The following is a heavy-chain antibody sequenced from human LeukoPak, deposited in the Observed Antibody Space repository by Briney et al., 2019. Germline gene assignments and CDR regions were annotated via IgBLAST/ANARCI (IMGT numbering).Heavy chain of an antibody. D-gene: IGHD3-22*01. V-gene: IGHV4-4*07. CDR2: IYTSGST. Sequence: PSETLSLTCTVSGDSISSYYWSWIRQPAGKGLEWIGRIYTSGSTNYNPSLKSRVTMSVDTSKDQFSLKLSSVTAADTAVYYCARGDSSGLEYYFDFWGEGTLVTVSS. J-gene: IGHJ4*02. CDR3: ARGDSSGLEYYFDF. CDR1: GDSISSYY.